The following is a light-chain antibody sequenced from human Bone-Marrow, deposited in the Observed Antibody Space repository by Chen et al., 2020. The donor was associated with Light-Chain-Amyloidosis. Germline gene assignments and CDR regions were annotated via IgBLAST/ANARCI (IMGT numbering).Light chain of an antibody. CDR3: QSADTTASIRV. CDR1: VLSNQD. Sequence: STELTQPPSVSVSPGQTARITCSGDVLSNQDGYWYQQKPSQAPVMLLYKDKERPSGVPERFSGSSSGTTDTLTISGVQAEDEADYYCQSADTTASIRVFGGGTKLTVL. J-gene: IGLJ3*02. CDR2: KDK. V-gene: IGLV3-25*03.